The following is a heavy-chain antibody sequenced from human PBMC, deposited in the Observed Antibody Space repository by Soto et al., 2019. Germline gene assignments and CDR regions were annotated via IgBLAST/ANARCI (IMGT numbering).Heavy chain of an antibody. Sequence: PSETLSLTCAVSSGSISSSNWWSWVRQPPGKGLEWIGEIYHSGSTNYNPSLKSRVTISVDKSKNQFSLKLSSVTAADTAVYYCARESPCMARYYNCYIHYWGQGTLVTVSS. D-gene: IGHD3-10*01. CDR3: ARESPCMARYYNCYIHY. J-gene: IGHJ4*02. CDR1: SGSISSSNW. V-gene: IGHV4-4*02. CDR2: IYHSGST.